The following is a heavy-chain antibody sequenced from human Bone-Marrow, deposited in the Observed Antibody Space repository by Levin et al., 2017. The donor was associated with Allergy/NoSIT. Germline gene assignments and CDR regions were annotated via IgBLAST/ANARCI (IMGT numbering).Heavy chain of an antibody. CDR3: TRTVISDAAFDV. D-gene: IGHD2-21*02. CDR1: EYGFSAYW. J-gene: IGHJ3*01. V-gene: IGHV5-51*01. Sequence: GESLKISCKGPEYGFSAYWIGWVRQKPGKGLEWMGIIYPYDSDTRYSPSFQDQVTISADTSITTAYLQWTALKASDTAMYYCTRTVISDAAFDVWGQGTMVTVSP. CDR2: IYPYDSDT.